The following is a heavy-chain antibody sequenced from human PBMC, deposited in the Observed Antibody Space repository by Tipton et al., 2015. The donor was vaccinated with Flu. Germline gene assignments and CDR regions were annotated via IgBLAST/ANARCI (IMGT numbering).Heavy chain of an antibody. V-gene: IGHV4-59*12. J-gene: IGHJ4*02. D-gene: IGHD3-22*01. CDR1: GGSISSYY. CDR3: ARNPLKYYYDSSGYYFDY. Sequence: LSLTCTVSGGSISSYYWSWIRQPPGKGLEWIGYIYYSGSTNYNPSLKSRVTISVDTSKNQFSLKLSSVTAADTAVYYCARNPLKYYYDSSGYYFDYWGQGTLVTVSS. CDR2: IYYSGST.